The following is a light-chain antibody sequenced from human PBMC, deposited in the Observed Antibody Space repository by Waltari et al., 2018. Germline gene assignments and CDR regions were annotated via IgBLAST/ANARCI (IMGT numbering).Light chain of an antibody. J-gene: IGKJ3*01. CDR2: DAS. V-gene: IGKV3-11*01. CDR1: QSVSSY. Sequence: EIVLTKSTATLTLSTGERATLSCRASQSVSSYLAWYQQTPGQAPRLLIYDASNRATGIPARFSGSGSGTDFTLTISSLEPEDFAVYYCQQRSNWLFTFGPGTKVDIK. CDR3: QQRSNWLFT.